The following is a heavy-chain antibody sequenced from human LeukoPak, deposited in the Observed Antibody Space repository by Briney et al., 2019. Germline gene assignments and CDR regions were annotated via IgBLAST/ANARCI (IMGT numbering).Heavy chain of an antibody. CDR1: GGSISSSSYY. CDR2: IYYSGST. J-gene: IGHJ1*01. CDR3: ARQFYESRSPHAKYFQQ. Sequence: PSETLSLTCSVSGGSISSSSYYWGWVRQAPGRGLEWIANIYYSGSTYYSPSLKSRFTISVDTSKNQFSLKLNSVTAADTAVYYCARQFYESRSPHAKYFQQWGQGTLVTVSS. V-gene: IGHV4-39*01. D-gene: IGHD3-22*01.